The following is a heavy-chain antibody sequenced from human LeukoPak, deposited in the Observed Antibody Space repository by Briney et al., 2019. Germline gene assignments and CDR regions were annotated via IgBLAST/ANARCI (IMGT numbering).Heavy chain of an antibody. D-gene: IGHD3-10*01. J-gene: IGHJ4*02. CDR2: IIPILGIA. Sequence: SVKVSCKASGYTFTSYDINWVRQAPGQGLEWMGRIIPILGIANYAQKFQGRVTITADKSTSTAYMELSSLRSEDTAVYYCAFYGSGSPFDYWGQGTLVTVSS. CDR1: GYTFTSYD. V-gene: IGHV1-69*04. CDR3: AFYGSGSPFDY.